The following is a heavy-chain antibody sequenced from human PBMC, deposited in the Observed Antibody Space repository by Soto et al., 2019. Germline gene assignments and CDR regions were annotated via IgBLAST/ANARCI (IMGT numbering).Heavy chain of an antibody. CDR1: GGSFSGYY. CDR3: ARLKLRYGSGSQASFPFDY. Sequence: QVQLQQWGAGLLKPSETLSLTCAVYGGSFSGYYWSWIRQPPGKGLELIGEINHSGSTNYNPSLKSRVTISVDNAKNQFSLKLSSVPAADPAVYYCARLKLRYGSGSQASFPFDYWGQGTLVTVSS. J-gene: IGHJ4*02. D-gene: IGHD3-10*01. V-gene: IGHV4-34*01. CDR2: INHSGST.